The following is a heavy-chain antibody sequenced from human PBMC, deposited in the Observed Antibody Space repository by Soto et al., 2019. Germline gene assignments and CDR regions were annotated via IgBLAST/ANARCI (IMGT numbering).Heavy chain of an antibody. CDR3: AGGGDFVVVPAAPPVLCFAP. CDR2: IYYSGST. V-gene: IGHV4-59*01. J-gene: IGHJ5*02. CDR1: GGSISSYY. Sequence: PSETLSLTCTVSGGSISSYYWSWIRQPPGKGLEWIGYIYYSGSTNYNPSLKSRVTISVDTSKNQFSLKLSSVTAADTAVYYCAGGGDFVVVPAAPPVLCFAPGGWETVFTVP. D-gene: IGHD2-2*01.